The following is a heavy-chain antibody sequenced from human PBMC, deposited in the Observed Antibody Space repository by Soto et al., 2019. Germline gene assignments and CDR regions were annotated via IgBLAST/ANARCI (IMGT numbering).Heavy chain of an antibody. CDR1: GGSITGYY. V-gene: IGHV4-59*01. D-gene: IGHD7-27*01. J-gene: IGHJ4*02. Sequence: PSETLSLTCTVPGGSITGYYWTWIRQPPGKGLEWIGYVFYKGNTNYNPSLKSRVTISVDTSANQFSLRLSSVTAAGTAVYDCARSGDSLGFTDYWGQGTLVTVSS. CDR3: ARSGDSLGFTDY. CDR2: VFYKGNT.